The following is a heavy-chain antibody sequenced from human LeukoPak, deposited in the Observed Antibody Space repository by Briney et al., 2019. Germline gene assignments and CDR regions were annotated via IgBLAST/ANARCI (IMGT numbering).Heavy chain of an antibody. J-gene: IGHJ4*02. CDR3: TRGSSGRRDN. CDR2: MNPNSGNT. D-gene: IGHD6-19*01. V-gene: IGHV1-8*01. Sequence: ASVKVSCKASGYTFTSCDINWVRQATGQGLEWMGWMNPNSGNTGYGQSFQGRITMTGDISIGTAYMELSNLTSEDTAIYYCTRGSSGRRDNWGQGTLVTVSA. CDR1: GYTFTSCD.